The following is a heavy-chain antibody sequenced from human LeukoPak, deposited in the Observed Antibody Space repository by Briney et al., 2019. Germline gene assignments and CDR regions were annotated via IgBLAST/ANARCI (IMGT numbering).Heavy chain of an antibody. CDR1: GFTFTSYG. J-gene: IGHJ4*02. D-gene: IGHD1-26*01. V-gene: IGHV1-18*01. CDR3: AREGQVGATLYYFDY. CDR2: ISAYNGNT. Sequence: ASVKVSCKASGFTFTSYGISWVRQAPGQGLEWMGWISAYNGNTNYAQKLQGRVTITTDTSTSTAYMELRSLRSDDTAVYYCAREGQVGATLYYFDYWGQGNLVTVSS.